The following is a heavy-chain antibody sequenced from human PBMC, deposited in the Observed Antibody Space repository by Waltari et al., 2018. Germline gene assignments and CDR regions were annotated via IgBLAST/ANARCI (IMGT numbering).Heavy chain of an antibody. Sequence: QVQLVQSGAEVKKPGSSLKVPCKASGGTFSSYATRWGRQAPGQGLEWMGGIIPIFGTANYAQKFQGRVTITADTSTDTAYMELSSLRSEDTAVYYCATDTVQLERLVDAFDIWGQGTMVTVSS. J-gene: IGHJ3*02. CDR2: IIPIFGTA. CDR3: ATDTVQLERLVDAFDI. V-gene: IGHV1-69*06. D-gene: IGHD1-1*01. CDR1: GGTFSSYA.